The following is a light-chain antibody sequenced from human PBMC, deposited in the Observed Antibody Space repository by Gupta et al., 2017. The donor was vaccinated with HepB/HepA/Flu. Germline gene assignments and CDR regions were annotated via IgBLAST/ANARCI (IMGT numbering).Light chain of an antibody. J-gene: IGKJ1*01. V-gene: IGKV3-11*01. CDR3: QQRSHWPRT. CDR2: DAS. Sequence: EIVLTQSPATLSLSPGERATLSCSASQSVSSYLAWYQQKPGQSPRLLIYDASNRATGIPARFSGSGSGTDFTLTISSLEPEDFAVYYCQQRSHWPRTFGQGTKVEI. CDR1: QSVSSY.